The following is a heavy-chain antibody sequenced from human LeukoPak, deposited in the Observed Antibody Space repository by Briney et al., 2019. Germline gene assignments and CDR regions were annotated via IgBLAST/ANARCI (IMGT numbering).Heavy chain of an antibody. Sequence: SVKVSCKASGGTFSSYAIGWVRQAPGQGLEWMGGIIPIFGTANYAQKFQGRVTITADESTSTAYMELSSLRSEDTAVYYCARDRTVTTVSFDYWGQGTLVTVSS. J-gene: IGHJ4*02. D-gene: IGHD4-17*01. CDR3: ARDRTVTTVSFDY. CDR2: IIPIFGTA. CDR1: GGTFSSYA. V-gene: IGHV1-69*13.